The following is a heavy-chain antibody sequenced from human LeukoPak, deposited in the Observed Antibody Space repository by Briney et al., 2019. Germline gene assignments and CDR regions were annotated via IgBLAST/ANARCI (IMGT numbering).Heavy chain of an antibody. J-gene: IGHJ4*02. CDR1: GYTFISYA. CDR2: IIPIFGTA. Sequence: GASVKVSCKASGYTFISYAISWVRQAPGQGLEWMGGIIPIFGTANYAQKFQGRVTITADESTSTAYMELSSLRSEDTAVYYCATLPGVYSGYVAENFDYWGQGTLVTGSS. D-gene: IGHD5-12*01. V-gene: IGHV1-69*13. CDR3: ATLPGVYSGYVAENFDY.